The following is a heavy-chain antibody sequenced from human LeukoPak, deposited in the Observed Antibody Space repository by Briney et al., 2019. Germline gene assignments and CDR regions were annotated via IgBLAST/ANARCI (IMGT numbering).Heavy chain of an antibody. CDR3: ARGSVTVPNNWFDP. D-gene: IGHD4-17*01. J-gene: IGHJ5*02. CDR2: IKQDGSEK. CDR1: GFTFSSYW. V-gene: IGHV3-7*01. Sequence: PGGSLRLSCAASGFTFSSYWMSWVRQAPGKGLEWVANIKQDGSEKYYVDSVKGRFTISRDNAKNSLYLQMNSLRAEDTAVYYCARGSVTVPNNWFDPWGQGTLVTVSS.